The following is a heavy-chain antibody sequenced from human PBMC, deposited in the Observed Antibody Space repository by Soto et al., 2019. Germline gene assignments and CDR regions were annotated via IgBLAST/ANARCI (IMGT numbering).Heavy chain of an antibody. CDR1: GFTFSSYA. V-gene: IGHV3-23*01. CDR3: AKRRGAGWHVDY. CDR2: VSIGGST. D-gene: IGHD2-15*01. J-gene: IGHJ4*02. Sequence: DVQLLESGGGLVHPEGSLRLSWAASGFTFSSYAMGWVRQGPGKGLEWVAVVSIGGSTHYEDSVRGRFTISRDNSKNTLSLQMNSLTAEDTAVYFCAKRRGAGWHVDYRGQGALVTVAS.